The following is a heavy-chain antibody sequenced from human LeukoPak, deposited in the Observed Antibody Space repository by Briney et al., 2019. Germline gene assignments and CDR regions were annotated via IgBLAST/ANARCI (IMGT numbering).Heavy chain of an antibody. CDR3: VRGELPGDNRYFDL. CDR2: FCSAGDT. Sequence: GGSRRLSCATSGVPFSAYDRHWVRQAPGKGLEWVSAFCSAGDTYYPGAVKGRFTISRDYAKNSLFLQMNNLIAGDTAVYFCVRGELPGDNRYFDLGGRGTLVTVSS. J-gene: IGHJ2*01. D-gene: IGHD1-26*01. V-gene: IGHV3-13*01. CDR1: GVPFSAYD.